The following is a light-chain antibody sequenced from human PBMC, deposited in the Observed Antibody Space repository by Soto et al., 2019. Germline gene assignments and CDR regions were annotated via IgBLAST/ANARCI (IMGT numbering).Light chain of an antibody. CDR2: EGS. J-gene: IGLJ7*01. CDR1: SSDVGSYNL. V-gene: IGLV2-23*01. Sequence: QSVLTQPASVSGSPGQSITISCTGTSSDVGSYNLVSWYQQHPGKAPKLMIYEGSKRPSGVSNRFSGSKSGNTASLTISGLQAEDEDDYYCCSYAGSSTPAVFGGGTQLTVL. CDR3: CSYAGSSTPAV.